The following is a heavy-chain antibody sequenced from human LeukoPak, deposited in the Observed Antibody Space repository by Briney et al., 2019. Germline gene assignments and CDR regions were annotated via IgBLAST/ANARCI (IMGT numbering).Heavy chain of an antibody. V-gene: IGHV3-64*01. Sequence: GGSLRLSCAASGFTFSNFAIHWVRQAPGKGLEYVSAISSNGGSTYYANSVKGRFTISRDNPKNTLYLQMGSLRAEDMAVYYCARVSDFWSGYPLDYWGQGTLVTVSS. CDR1: GFTFSNFA. J-gene: IGHJ4*02. CDR2: ISSNGGST. CDR3: ARVSDFWSGYPLDY. D-gene: IGHD3-3*01.